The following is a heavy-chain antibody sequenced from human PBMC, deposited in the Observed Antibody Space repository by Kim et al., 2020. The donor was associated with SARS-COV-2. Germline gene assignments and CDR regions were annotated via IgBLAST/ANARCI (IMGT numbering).Heavy chain of an antibody. D-gene: IGHD3-10*01. V-gene: IGHV3-23*01. CDR2: ISGSGGST. Sequence: GGSLRLSCAASGFTFSSYAMSWVRQAPGKGLEWVSAISGSGGSTYYADSVKGRFTISRDNSKNTLYLQMNSLRAEDTAVYYCAKDLRGRGSETSNFDYWGQGTLVTVSS. CDR3: AKDLRGRGSETSNFDY. CDR1: GFTFSSYA. J-gene: IGHJ4*02.